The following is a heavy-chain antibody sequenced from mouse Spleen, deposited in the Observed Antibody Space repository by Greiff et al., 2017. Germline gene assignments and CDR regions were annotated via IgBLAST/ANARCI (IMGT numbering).Heavy chain of an antibody. V-gene: IGHV14-4*01. D-gene: IGHD2-14*01. CDR3: TTKLYRYDYAMDY. Sequence: VQLQQSGAELVRPGASVKLSCTASGFNIKDDYMHWVKQRPEQGLEWIGWIDPENGDTEYASKFQGKATITADTSSNTAYLQLSSLTSEDTAVYYCTTKLYRYDYAMDYWGQGTSVTVSS. CDR1: GFNIKDDY. CDR2: IDPENGDT. J-gene: IGHJ4*01.